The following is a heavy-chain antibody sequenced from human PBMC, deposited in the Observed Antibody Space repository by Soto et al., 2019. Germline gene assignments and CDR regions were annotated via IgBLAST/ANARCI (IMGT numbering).Heavy chain of an antibody. CDR1: GYTFTSYY. D-gene: IGHD6-13*01. J-gene: IGHJ4*02. CDR3: ARDGGDRQLGSLFAY. CDR2: INPSGGST. Sequence: GASVKVSCKASGYTFTSYYMHWVRQAPGQGLEWMGIINPSGGSTSYAQKFQGRVTMTRDTSTSTVYMELSSLRSEDTAVYYCARDGGDRQLGSLFAYRAQGTSVTVSS. V-gene: IGHV1-46*03.